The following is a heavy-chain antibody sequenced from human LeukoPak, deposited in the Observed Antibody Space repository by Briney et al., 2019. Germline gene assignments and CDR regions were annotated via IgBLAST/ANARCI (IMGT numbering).Heavy chain of an antibody. CDR3: AKDYDYVWGSYGWYFQH. J-gene: IGHJ1*01. CDR2: IRYDGSNK. V-gene: IGHV3-30*02. D-gene: IGHD3-16*02. CDR1: GFTFSSYG. Sequence: PGGSLRLSCAASGFTFSSYGMHWVRQAPGKGLEWVAFIRYDGSNKYYADSVKGRFTISRDNSKNTLYLQMNSLGAEDTAVYYCAKDYDYVWGSYGWYFQHWGQGTLVTVSS.